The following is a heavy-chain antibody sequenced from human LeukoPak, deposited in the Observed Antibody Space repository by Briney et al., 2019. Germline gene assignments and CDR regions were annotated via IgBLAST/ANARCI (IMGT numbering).Heavy chain of an antibody. CDR1: GYTFTSYD. J-gene: IGHJ3*02. V-gene: IGHV1-8*01. D-gene: IGHD1-26*01. CDR2: MNPNSGNT. Sequence: ASVKVSCKSSGYTFTSYDINWVRQATGQGLEWMGWMNPNSGNTGYAQKFQGRVTMTRNTSISTAYMELSSLRSEDTAVYYCARSSAYYNEADIWGQGTMVTVSS. CDR3: ARSSAYYNEADI.